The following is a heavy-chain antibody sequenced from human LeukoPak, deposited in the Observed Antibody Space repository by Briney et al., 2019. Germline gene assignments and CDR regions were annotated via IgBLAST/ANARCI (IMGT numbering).Heavy chain of an antibody. J-gene: IGHJ4*02. Sequence: ASVKVSCKASGYTFTGYYMHWVRQAPGQGLEWMGGIIPIFGTANYAQKFQGRVTITTDESTSTAYMELSSLRSEDTAVYYCARDKYSYGYVLAFDYWGQGTLVTVSS. V-gene: IGHV1-69*05. CDR1: GYTFTGYY. CDR3: ARDKYSYGYVLAFDY. D-gene: IGHD5-18*01. CDR2: IIPIFGTA.